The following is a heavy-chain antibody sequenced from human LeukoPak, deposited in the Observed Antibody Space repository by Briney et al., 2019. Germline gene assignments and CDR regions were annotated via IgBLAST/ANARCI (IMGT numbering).Heavy chain of an antibody. CDR3: ARVGYGSGSYIDY. CDR2: INPNSGGT. Sequence: EASVKVSCKASGYTFTGYYMHWVRQAPGQGLEWMGWINPNSGGTNYAQKFQGRVTITRDTSASTAYMELSSLRSEDTAVYYCARVGYGSGSYIDYWGQGTLVTVSS. J-gene: IGHJ4*02. D-gene: IGHD3-10*01. V-gene: IGHV1-2*02. CDR1: GYTFTGYY.